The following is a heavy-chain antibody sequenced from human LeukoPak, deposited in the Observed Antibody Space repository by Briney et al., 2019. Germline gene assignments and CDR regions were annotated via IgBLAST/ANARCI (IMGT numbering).Heavy chain of an antibody. V-gene: IGHV1-18*01. D-gene: IGHD3-3*01. CDR3: ARADPYYDFWSGYYLLDY. CDR1: GYTFTSYG. J-gene: IGHJ4*02. CDR2: ISAYNGNT. Sequence: ASVKVSCKASGYTFTSYGISWVRQAPGQGLEWMGWISAYNGNTNYAQKLQGRVTMTTDTSTSTAYMELRSLRSDDTAVYYCARADPYYDFWSGYYLLDYWGQGTLVTVSS.